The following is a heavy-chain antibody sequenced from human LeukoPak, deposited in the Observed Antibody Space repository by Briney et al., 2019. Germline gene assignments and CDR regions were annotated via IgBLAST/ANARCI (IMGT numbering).Heavy chain of an antibody. CDR2: ISGYNGNT. Sequence: GASVTVSCKASGYSFTSYGFTWVRQAPGQGRERNGWISGYNGNTIYAQKLQGRVTMTTDTPTSTAYMELRSLRSDDTAVYYCARDPDFRGAQIDYWGQGTLVTVSS. V-gene: IGHV1-18*01. CDR3: ARDPDFRGAQIDY. CDR1: GYSFTSYG. J-gene: IGHJ4*02. D-gene: IGHD3-10*01.